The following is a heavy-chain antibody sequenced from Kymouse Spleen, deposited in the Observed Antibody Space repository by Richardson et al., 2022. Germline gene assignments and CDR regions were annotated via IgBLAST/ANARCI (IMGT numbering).Heavy chain of an antibody. J-gene: IGHJ4*02. V-gene: IGHV3-21*03. Sequence: EVQLVESGGGLVKPGGSLRLSCAASGFTFSSYSMNWVRQAPGKGLEWVSSISSSSSYIYYADSVKGRFTISRDNAKNSLYLQMNSLRAEDTAVYYCARGGDILTGYGYWGQGTLVTVSS. D-gene: IGHD3-9*01. CDR1: GFTFSSYS. CDR3: ARGGDILTGYGY. CDR2: ISSSSSYI.